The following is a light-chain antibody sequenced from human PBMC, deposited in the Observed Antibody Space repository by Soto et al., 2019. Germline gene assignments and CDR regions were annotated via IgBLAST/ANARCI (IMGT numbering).Light chain of an antibody. Sequence: DIQMTQSPSTLSASVGDRVTITCRASQSIDDWLAWDQQKPGKAPKLLIYTASSLQSGVPSRFSGSGSGTEFTLTISSLQPDDFATYYCQQYHRYITFGQGTRLEIK. V-gene: IGKV1-5*03. CDR1: QSIDDW. CDR2: TAS. CDR3: QQYHRYIT. J-gene: IGKJ5*01.